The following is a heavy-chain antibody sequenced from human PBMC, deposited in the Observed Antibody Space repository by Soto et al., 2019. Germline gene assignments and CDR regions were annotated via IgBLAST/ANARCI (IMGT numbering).Heavy chain of an antibody. J-gene: IGHJ4*02. CDR3: AGYSSGWYFGY. CDR1: GFIFSSND. Sequence: GGSLRLSCAASGFIFSSNDMSWVRQAPGKGLEWVSTISGSGGRTYYADSVKGRFTISRDNSKNTLYLQMNSLRAEDTAVYYCAGYSSGWYFGYWGQGTLVTVSS. V-gene: IGHV3-23*01. CDR2: ISGSGGRT. D-gene: IGHD6-19*01.